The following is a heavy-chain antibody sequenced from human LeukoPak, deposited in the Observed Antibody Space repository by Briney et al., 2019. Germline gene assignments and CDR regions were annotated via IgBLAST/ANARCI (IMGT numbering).Heavy chain of an antibody. Sequence: PSQTLSLTCAVSGGSISSGGYSWSWIRQPPGKGLEWIGNIYHSGCTYYNPSLKSRVTMSVDRSKNQFSLKLSSVTAADTAVYYCARVGCSSTSCYLRGLPVTHSYWYFDLWGRGTLVTVSS. D-gene: IGHD2-2*01. V-gene: IGHV4-30-2*01. CDR3: ARVGCSSTSCYLRGLPVTHSYWYFDL. CDR2: IYHSGCT. CDR1: GGSISSGGYS. J-gene: IGHJ2*01.